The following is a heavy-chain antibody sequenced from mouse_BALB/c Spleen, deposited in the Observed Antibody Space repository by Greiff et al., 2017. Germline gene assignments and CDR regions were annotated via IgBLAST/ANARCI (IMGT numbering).Heavy chain of an antibody. V-gene: IGHV5-6-5*01. D-gene: IGHD1-2*01. CDR1: GFTFSSYA. J-gene: IGHJ2*01. CDR3: ASQFITTATLDY. Sequence: EVQLVESGGGLVKPGGSLKLSCAASGFTFSSYAMSWVRQTPEKRLEWVASISSGGSTYYPASVKGRFTISRDNARNNLYLQMSSLRSEDTAMYYCASQFITTATLDYWGQGTTLTVSS. CDR2: ISSGGST.